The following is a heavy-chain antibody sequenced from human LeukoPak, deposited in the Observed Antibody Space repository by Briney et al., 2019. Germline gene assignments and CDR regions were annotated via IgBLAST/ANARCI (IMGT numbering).Heavy chain of an antibody. J-gene: IGHJ6*02. D-gene: IGHD5-12*01. CDR3: ARDVATISYYYYGMDV. Sequence: EASVKVSCKASGYTFTSYGMSWVRQAPGQGLEWMGWISAYNGNTNYAQKLQGRVTMTTDTSTSTAYMELRSLRSDDTAVYYCARDVATISYYYYGMDVWGQGTTVTVSS. CDR1: GYTFTSYG. V-gene: IGHV1-18*01. CDR2: ISAYNGNT.